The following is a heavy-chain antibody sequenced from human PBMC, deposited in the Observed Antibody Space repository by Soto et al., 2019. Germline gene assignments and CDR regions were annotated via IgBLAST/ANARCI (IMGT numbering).Heavy chain of an antibody. J-gene: IGHJ2*01. CDR3: ARDLSGLRLGELSLRGYFDL. D-gene: IGHD3-16*02. Sequence: QVQLQESGPGLVKPSETLSLTCTVSGGSISSYYWSWIRQPPGKGLEWIGYIYYSGSTNYNPSLKGRVTISVDTSKNQFSLKLSSVTAADTAVYYCARDLSGLRLGELSLRGYFDLWGRGTLVTVSS. CDR2: IYYSGST. CDR1: GGSISSYY. V-gene: IGHV4-59*01.